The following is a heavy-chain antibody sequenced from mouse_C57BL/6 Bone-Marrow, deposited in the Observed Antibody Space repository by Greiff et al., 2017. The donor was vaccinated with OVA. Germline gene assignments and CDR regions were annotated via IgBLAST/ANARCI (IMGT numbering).Heavy chain of an antibody. Sequence: VQLQPSGAELVRPGASVTLSCKASGYTFTDYAMHWVKQTPVHGLAWIGTIDPETGGTAYNQKFKGKAILTADKSSSTAYMELRSLTSEDSAVYYCTRERLLTIDYWGQGTTLTVSS. V-gene: IGHV1-15*01. CDR1: GYTFTDYA. J-gene: IGHJ2*01. CDR3: TRERLLTIDY. CDR2: IDPETGGT. D-gene: IGHD1-1*01.